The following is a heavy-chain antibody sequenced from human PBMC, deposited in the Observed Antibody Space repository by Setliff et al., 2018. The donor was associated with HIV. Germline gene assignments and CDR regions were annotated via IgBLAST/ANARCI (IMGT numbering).Heavy chain of an antibody. CDR2: INPENGDT. D-gene: IGHD6-6*01. V-gene: IGHV1-24*01. CDR1: GYSFIELP. Sequence: GASVKVSCKVSGYSFIELPMHWVRQAPGKGLEWMAMINPENGDTINAQKFQGRVTMTRDTSTSTVYMELSSLRSEDTAVYYCARDPAPSSSASYFQHWGQGTPVTVSS. CDR3: ARDPAPSSSASYFQH. J-gene: IGHJ1*01.